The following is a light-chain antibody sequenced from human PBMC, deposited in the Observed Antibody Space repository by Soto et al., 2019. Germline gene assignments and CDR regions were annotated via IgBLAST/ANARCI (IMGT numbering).Light chain of an antibody. CDR1: QSISTY. J-gene: IGKJ4*01. Sequence: DIPMPHAPSSLSDSVGARVTIPCRASQSISTYLIWYQQKPGKAPKLLRYATSSWQSGVPSRFSGSGSGAEFTLTISSLQPDDFATDYCLQYSHCSGRTFGVVTKV. CDR2: ATS. V-gene: IGKV1-39*01. CDR3: LQYSHCSGRT.